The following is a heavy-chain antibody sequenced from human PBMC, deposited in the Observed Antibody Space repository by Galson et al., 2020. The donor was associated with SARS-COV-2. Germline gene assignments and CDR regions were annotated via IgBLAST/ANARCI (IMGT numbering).Heavy chain of an antibody. D-gene: IGHD3-22*01. CDR2: VYYSGTA. V-gene: IGHV4-39*01. CDR3: ARHMSGITVTSAFHL. Sequence: SETLSLTCTVSGGSITSSSSYWGWIRQPPGKGLEWVASVYYSGTAYYNPSLKSRVTISVDTSKNQFSLTLSSVTAADTALYYCARHMSGITVTSAFHLWGQGTLVSVSS. CDR1: GGSITSSSSY. J-gene: IGHJ3*01.